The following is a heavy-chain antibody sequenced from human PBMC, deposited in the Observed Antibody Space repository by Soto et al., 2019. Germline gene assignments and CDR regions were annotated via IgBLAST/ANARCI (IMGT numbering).Heavy chain of an antibody. Sequence: GSGPTLVNPTQTLTLTCTFSGFSLSTSGVGVGWIRQPPGKALEWLALIYWDDDKRYSPSLKSRLTITKDTSKNQVVLTMTNMDPVDTATYYCARFPIVVVPAAALDNWFDPWGQGTLVTVSS. V-gene: IGHV2-5*02. CDR3: ARFPIVVVPAAALDNWFDP. CDR2: IYWDDDK. D-gene: IGHD2-2*01. J-gene: IGHJ5*02. CDR1: GFSLSTSGVG.